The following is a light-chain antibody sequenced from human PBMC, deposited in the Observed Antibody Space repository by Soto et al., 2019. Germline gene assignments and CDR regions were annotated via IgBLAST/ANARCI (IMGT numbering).Light chain of an antibody. CDR1: QSVSSSY. V-gene: IGKV3-20*01. Sequence: EIVLTQSPGTLSLSPGERATLSCRASQSVSSSYLAWYQQKPGQAPGLLIYGASSRATGIPDRLSGSGSGTDFTLTISRLEPEDFAVYYCQEYGSSPFTFGPGTKVDIK. CDR2: GAS. CDR3: QEYGSSPFT. J-gene: IGKJ3*01.